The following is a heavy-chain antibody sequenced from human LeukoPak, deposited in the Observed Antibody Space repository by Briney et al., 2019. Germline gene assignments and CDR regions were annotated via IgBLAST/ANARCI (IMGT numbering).Heavy chain of an antibody. J-gene: IGHJ5*02. D-gene: IGHD3-10*01. CDR1: GFTFSSYS. CDR2: ISSSSSTI. V-gene: IGHV3-48*01. Sequence: GGSLRLSCAASGFTFSSYSMNWVRQAPGKGLEWVSYISSSSSTIYYADSMKGRFTISRDNSKNTLHLQINSLRAEDTAVYYCAKDFSVGVTMIRGPFDPWGQGTLVTVSS. CDR3: AKDFSVGVTMIRGPFDP.